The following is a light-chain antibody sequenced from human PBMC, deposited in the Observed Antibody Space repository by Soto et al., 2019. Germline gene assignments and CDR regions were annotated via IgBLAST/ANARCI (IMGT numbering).Light chain of an antibody. CDR3: QQYSTFST. CDR2: DVS. CDR1: QSIDTD. J-gene: IGKJ2*01. Sequence: DIQMTQSPSTLSASVGDRVSITCRASQSIDTDLAWYQQKPGKAPKVLMYDVSSLGSGVPSRFSGSGSGTEFTLTISSLQPYDFATYCCQQYSTFSTFGQGTKLEIK. V-gene: IGKV1-5*01.